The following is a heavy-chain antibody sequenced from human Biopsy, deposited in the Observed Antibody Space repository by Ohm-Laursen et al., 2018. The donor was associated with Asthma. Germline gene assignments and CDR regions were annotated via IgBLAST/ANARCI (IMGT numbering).Heavy chain of an antibody. CDR3: AGGYSGYDRIQYYYNGMDV. CDR2: IMTVFGTT. CDR1: GGTFSNFA. Sequence: ASVKVSCKVPGGTFSNFAISWVRQAPGQGLEWLGGIMTVFGTTNYAQKFQGRVTITADESTSTCYMELRSLTSEDTAVYFCAGGYSGYDRIQYYYNGMDVWGQGTTVTVS. J-gene: IGHJ6*02. D-gene: IGHD5-12*01. V-gene: IGHV1-69*13.